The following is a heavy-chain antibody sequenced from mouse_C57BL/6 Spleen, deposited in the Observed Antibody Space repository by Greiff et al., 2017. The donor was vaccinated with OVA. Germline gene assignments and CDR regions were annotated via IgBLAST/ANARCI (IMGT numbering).Heavy chain of an antibody. V-gene: IGHV3-8*01. CDR2: ISYSGST. J-gene: IGHJ4*01. D-gene: IGHD2-3*01. Sequence: EVQGVESGPGLAKPSQTLSLTCSVTGYSITSDYWNWIRKFPGNKLEYMGYISYSGSTYYNPSLKSRISITRDTSKNQYYLQLNSVTTEDTATYYCARGDGYPYYAMDYWGQGTSVTVSS. CDR1: GYSITSDY. CDR3: ARGDGYPYYAMDY.